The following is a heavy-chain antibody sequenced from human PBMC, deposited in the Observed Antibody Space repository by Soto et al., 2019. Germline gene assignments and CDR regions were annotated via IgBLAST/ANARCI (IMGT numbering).Heavy chain of an antibody. CDR2: IIPIFGTA. CDR1: GGTFSSYA. D-gene: IGHD6-19*01. Sequence: HVQLVQSGAEVKKPGSSVKVSCKASGGTFSSYAISWVRQAPGQGLEWMGGIIPIFGTANYAQKFQGRVTITADKSTSTAYMELSRLRSEDTAVYYCARAVPRIDGAVGLNYYYGMDVWGQGTTVTVSS. V-gene: IGHV1-69*06. J-gene: IGHJ6*02. CDR3: ARAVPRIDGAVGLNYYYGMDV.